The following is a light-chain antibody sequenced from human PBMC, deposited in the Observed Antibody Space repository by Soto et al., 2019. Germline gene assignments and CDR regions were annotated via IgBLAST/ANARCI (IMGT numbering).Light chain of an antibody. J-gene: IGKJ1*01. CDR3: KLSGISPWP. Sequence: EIIVRRSPGTLSLSTRERATLSCRASQSVRNSYLAWYQQKPGQAPRLLIYGAYTRATGIPVRFSGSGSGTDFTLTISRLEPEDFVGYCSKLSGISPWPFGQGGKVAIK. CDR1: QSVRNSY. V-gene: IGKV3-20*01. CDR2: GAY.